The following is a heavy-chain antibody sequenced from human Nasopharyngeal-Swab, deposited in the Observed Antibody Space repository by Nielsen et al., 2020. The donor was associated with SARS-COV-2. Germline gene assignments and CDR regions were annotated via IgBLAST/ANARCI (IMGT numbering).Heavy chain of an antibody. D-gene: IGHD2-2*01. J-gene: IGHJ6*02. V-gene: IGHV1-3*04. Sequence: WVRQAPGQGLEWMGWINTANGDTRYSQKFQDRVTISTDTSAISTDTSATTAFMDLSSLRSEDTAVYYCARRGRCSGSSCDMDVWGQGTTVTVSS. CDR3: ARRGRCSGSSCDMDV. CDR2: INTANGDT.